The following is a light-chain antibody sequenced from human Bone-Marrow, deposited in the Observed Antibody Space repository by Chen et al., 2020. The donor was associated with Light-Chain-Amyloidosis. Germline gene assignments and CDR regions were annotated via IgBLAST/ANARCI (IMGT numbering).Light chain of an antibody. CDR2: RDT. V-gene: IGLV3-25*03. Sequence: SYELTQPPSVSVSPVQTARLTCPGDELPTKYAYWYQQKPGQAPVLVIHRDTERPSGISARFSGSSSGTTATLTISGVQAEDEADYHCQSADSSGTYEVIFGGGTKLTVL. J-gene: IGLJ2*01. CDR3: QSADSSGTYEVI. CDR1: ELPTKY.